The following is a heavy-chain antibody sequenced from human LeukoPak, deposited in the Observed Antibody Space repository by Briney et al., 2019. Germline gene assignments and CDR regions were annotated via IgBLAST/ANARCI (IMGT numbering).Heavy chain of an antibody. CDR2: ISYDGINE. CDR1: GFTFNSYA. CDR3: ARDGPLVGATTYDAFDI. J-gene: IGHJ3*02. Sequence: GGSLRLSCTASGFTFNSYAMHWVRQAPGKGLEWVAKISYDGINEDYADSVKGRFTISRENSKETLFLQMNSLRAEDSAVYYCARDGPLVGATTYDAFDIWGQGTMVTVSS. V-gene: IGHV3-30*03. D-gene: IGHD1-26*01.